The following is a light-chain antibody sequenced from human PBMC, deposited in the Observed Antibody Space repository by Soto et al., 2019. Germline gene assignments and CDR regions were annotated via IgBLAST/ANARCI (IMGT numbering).Light chain of an antibody. CDR1: HNINTN. V-gene: IGKV3-15*01. Sequence: EIEMTQSPATLSLSPGERATLSCSASHNINTNLAWYQQSPGRAPSLFIYHASTRETGVPERFSGSGSGTEFTLTITSLQSEDFARYYCQRYTDWPFTFGGWNRVEIK. CDR3: QRYTDWPFT. CDR2: HAS. J-gene: IGKJ4*01.